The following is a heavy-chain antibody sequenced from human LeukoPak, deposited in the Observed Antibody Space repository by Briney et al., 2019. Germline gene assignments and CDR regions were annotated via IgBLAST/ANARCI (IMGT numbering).Heavy chain of an antibody. D-gene: IGHD3-10*01. CDR3: AKAHYYGSGSYYNVVGMDV. J-gene: IGHJ6*02. CDR2: ISGSGGST. V-gene: IGHV3-23*01. CDR1: GFTFSSYA. Sequence: SGGSLRLSCAASGFTFSSYAMSWVRQAPGKGLEWVSAISGSGGSTYYADSVKGRFTISRDNSKNTLYLQMNSLRAEDTAVYYCAKAHYYGSGSYYNVVGMDVWGQGTTATVSS.